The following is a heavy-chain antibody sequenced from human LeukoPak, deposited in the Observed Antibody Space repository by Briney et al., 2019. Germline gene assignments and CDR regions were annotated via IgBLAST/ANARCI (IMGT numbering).Heavy chain of an antibody. CDR3: ASTTKVTTGAYGFDY. V-gene: IGHV1-18*01. Sequence: ASVKVSCKASGYTFTSYGISWVRQAPGQGLEWMGWISAYNGNTNYAQKLQGRVTMTTDTSTSTAYMELRSLRSDDTAVYYCASTTKVTTGAYGFDYWGQGTLVTVSS. CDR1: GYTFTSYG. CDR2: ISAYNGNT. D-gene: IGHD4-17*01. J-gene: IGHJ4*02.